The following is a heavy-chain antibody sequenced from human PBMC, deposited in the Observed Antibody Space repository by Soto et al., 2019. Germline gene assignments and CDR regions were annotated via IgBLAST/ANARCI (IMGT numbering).Heavy chain of an antibody. J-gene: IGHJ6*03. CDR2: MNPNSGNT. Sequence: GASVKVSCKASGYTFTSYDINWVRQATGQGLEWMGWMNPNSGNTGYAQKFQGRVTMTRNTSISTAYMELSSLRSEDTAVYYCARETGDFWSGYYMQGYYYYMDVWGKGTTVTVS. CDR3: ARETGDFWSGYYMQGYYYYMDV. V-gene: IGHV1-8*01. CDR1: GYTFTSYD. D-gene: IGHD3-3*01.